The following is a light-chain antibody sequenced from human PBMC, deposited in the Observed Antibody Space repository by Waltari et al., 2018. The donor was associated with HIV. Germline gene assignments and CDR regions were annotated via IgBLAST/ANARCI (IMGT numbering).Light chain of an antibody. CDR1: SSDVGGYNY. Sequence: QSALPQSASVSGSPGQSITISCTGTSSDVGGYNYVSWYQQHPGKAPKLVIYNVSNRPSGVSNRFSGSKSGNTASLTISGLQAEDEAEYYCSSYTSSNTVIFGGGTRVTVL. J-gene: IGLJ2*01. V-gene: IGLV2-14*01. CDR3: SSYTSSNTVI. CDR2: NVS.